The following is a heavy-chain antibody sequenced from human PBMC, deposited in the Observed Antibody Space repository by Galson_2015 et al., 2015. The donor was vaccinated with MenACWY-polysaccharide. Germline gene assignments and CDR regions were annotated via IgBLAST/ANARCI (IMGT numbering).Heavy chain of an antibody. Sequence: SLRLSCAASGFNFANYAMRWVRQAPGKGLEWVAGITWNSGKAGYADSVKGRFTISRDNAKNSLYLQMNSLRAEDTALYYCTKDHTDYTTSWDHQPGDWGQGTLVTVSS. CDR1: GFNFANYA. J-gene: IGHJ1*01. V-gene: IGHV3-9*01. CDR3: TKDHTDYTTSWDHQPGD. CDR2: ITWNSGKA. D-gene: IGHD6-13*01.